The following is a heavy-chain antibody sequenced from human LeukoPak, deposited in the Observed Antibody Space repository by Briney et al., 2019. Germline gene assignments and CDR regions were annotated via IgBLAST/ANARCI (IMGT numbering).Heavy chain of an antibody. V-gene: IGHV3-48*03. Sequence: GGSLRLSCAASGFTFSSYEMNWFRQAPGKGLEWVSYISGSRDAIYYADSVKGRFTISKDNAKNSLYLQMNSLRAEDTAVYYCAGGSYRRAIFDYWGQGTLVTVSS. CDR3: AGGSYRRAIFDY. J-gene: IGHJ4*02. CDR2: ISGSRDAI. CDR1: GFTFSSYE.